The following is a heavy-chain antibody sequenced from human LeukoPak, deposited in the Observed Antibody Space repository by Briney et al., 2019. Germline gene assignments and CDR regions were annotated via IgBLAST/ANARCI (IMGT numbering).Heavy chain of an antibody. CDR1: GLTFSSYA. V-gene: IGHV3-23*01. J-gene: IGHJ4*02. CDR2: ISGNGGSR. CDR3: ARGYGGYDK. Sequence: GGSLRLSCAASGLTFSSYAMTWARQAPGKGLEWVSIISGNGGSRYYADSVKGRFTISRDSAKNSLYLQMSTLRAEDTAIYYCARGYGGYDKWGQGTLVTVSS. D-gene: IGHD5-12*01.